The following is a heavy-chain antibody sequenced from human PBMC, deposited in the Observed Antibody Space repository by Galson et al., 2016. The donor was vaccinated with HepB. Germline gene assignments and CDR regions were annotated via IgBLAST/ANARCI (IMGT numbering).Heavy chain of an antibody. D-gene: IGHD6-19*01. CDR1: GGSINSAGYS. Sequence: SLTCAVSGGSINSAGYSWSWIRQPPGKGLECIGDIYHSGSTYYNPSLKSRVTISVDRSQNHFSLKLSSVTAADTAVYYCVAVAVRGYYYGMDVWGQGTTVTVSS. V-gene: IGHV4-30-2*01. CDR3: VAVAVRGYYYGMDV. J-gene: IGHJ6*02. CDR2: IYHSGST.